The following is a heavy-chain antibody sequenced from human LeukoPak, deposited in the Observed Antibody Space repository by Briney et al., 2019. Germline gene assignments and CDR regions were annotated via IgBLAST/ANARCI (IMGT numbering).Heavy chain of an antibody. J-gene: IGHJ4*02. CDR3: AKHEAGGASGWAFSPFDY. D-gene: IGHD6-19*01. Sequence: GGSLRLSCAASGFTFSSYAMHWVRQAPGKGLEWVAVISYDGSNKYYADSVKGRFTISRDNSKNTLYLQMNSLRAEDTAIYYCAKHEAGGASGWAFSPFDYWGQGTLVTVSS. V-gene: IGHV3-30-3*02. CDR1: GFTFSSYA. CDR2: ISYDGSNK.